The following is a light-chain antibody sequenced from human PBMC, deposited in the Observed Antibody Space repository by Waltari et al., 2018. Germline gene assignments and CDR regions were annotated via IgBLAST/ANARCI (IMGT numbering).Light chain of an antibody. CDR1: SVGSAS. CDR2: DDS. Sequence: SHVLTQPPSVSVAPGQTAKITCVGNSVGSASVHWYQQKSGRAPEVVVYDDSARPSGIPERMSGAESGNTATLTIARVEAGDEADYYCQLWDGITDHWVFGGGTKVTVL. CDR3: QLWDGITDHWV. V-gene: IGLV3-21*02. J-gene: IGLJ3*02.